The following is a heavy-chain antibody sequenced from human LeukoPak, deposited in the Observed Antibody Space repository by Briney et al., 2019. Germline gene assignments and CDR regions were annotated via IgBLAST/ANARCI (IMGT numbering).Heavy chain of an antibody. D-gene: IGHD5-12*01. CDR1: GGTFSSYA. CDR3: AANIVATIRYYGMDV. Sequence: SVKVSCKASGGTFSSYAISWVRQAPGQGLEWMGGIIPIFGTANYAQKFQGRVTITADESTSTAYMELSSLRSEDTAVYYCAANIVATIRYYGMDVWGQGTTVTVSS. V-gene: IGHV1-69*13. J-gene: IGHJ6*02. CDR2: IIPIFGTA.